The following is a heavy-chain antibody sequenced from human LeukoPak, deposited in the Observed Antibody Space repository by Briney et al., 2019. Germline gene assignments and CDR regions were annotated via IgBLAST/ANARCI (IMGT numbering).Heavy chain of an antibody. CDR3: ARVGGGNSGFRYYYYYMDV. D-gene: IGHD4-23*01. J-gene: IGHJ6*03. CDR2: IYYSGST. Sequence: SETLSLTCTVSGGSISSYYWSWIRQPPGKGLEWIGYIYYSGSTNYNPSLKSRVTISVDTSKNQFSLKLSSVTAADTAVYYCARVGGGNSGFRYYYYYMDVWGTGTTVTVSS. CDR1: GGSISSYY. V-gene: IGHV4-59*01.